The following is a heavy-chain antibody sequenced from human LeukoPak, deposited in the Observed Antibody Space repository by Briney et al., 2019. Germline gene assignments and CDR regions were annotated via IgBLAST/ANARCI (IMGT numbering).Heavy chain of an antibody. V-gene: IGHV3-48*01. J-gene: IGHJ4*02. D-gene: IGHD2-2*01. CDR3: ARDSNRYCSSTSCTGSGDY. CDR2: IIISSSTI. Sequence: GGSLRLSCAASGFTFSSYSMNWVRQAPGKGLEWVSYIIISSSTIYYADSVRGRFTISRDNAKNSLSVQMTSLRGEDTAVYYCARDSNRYCSSTSCTGSGDYWGQGTLVSVSS. CDR1: GFTFSSYS.